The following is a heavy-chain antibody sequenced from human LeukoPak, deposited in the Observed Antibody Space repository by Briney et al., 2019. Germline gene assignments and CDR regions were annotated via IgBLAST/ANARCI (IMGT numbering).Heavy chain of an antibody. Sequence: SETLSLTCSVSGGSISSSNYYWGWIRQPPGTGPEWIGTIYYSGSTYHNPSLKSRVTISVDTSKNQFSLKLSSVTAADTAVYYCARAHDFWSGYSSTFDYWGQGTLVTVSS. J-gene: IGHJ4*02. V-gene: IGHV4-39*07. CDR1: GGSISSSNYY. D-gene: IGHD3-3*01. CDR3: ARAHDFWSGYSSTFDY. CDR2: IYYSGST.